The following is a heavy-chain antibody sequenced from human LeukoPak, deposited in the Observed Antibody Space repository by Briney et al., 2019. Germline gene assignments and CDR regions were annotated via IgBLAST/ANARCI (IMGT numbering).Heavy chain of an antibody. J-gene: IGHJ4*02. CDR1: GYSFTSYW. D-gene: IGHD1/OR15-1a*01. V-gene: IGHV5-51*01. Sequence: GESLKISCKGSGYSFTSYWIGWVRQMPGKGLEWMGIIFPGDPDTAYSPSFQGHVTISADKSISTAFLQWSSLKASDSAMYYCASSESQTKFDYWGQGTLVTVSS. CDR2: IFPGDPDT. CDR3: ASSESQTKFDY.